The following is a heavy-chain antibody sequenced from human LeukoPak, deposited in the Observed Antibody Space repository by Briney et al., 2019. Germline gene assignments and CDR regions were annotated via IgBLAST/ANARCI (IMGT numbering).Heavy chain of an antibody. J-gene: IGHJ5*02. CDR1: GYTLTELS. CDR2: SDPEDGET. V-gene: IGHV1-24*01. D-gene: IGHD2-2*01. Sequence: ASVKVSCKVSGYTLTELSMHWVRQAPGKGLEWMGGSDPEDGETIYAQKFQGRVTMTEDTSTDTAYMELSSLRSEDTAVYYCATTGYCSSTSCSNWFDPWGQGTLVTVSS. CDR3: ATTGYCSSTSCSNWFDP.